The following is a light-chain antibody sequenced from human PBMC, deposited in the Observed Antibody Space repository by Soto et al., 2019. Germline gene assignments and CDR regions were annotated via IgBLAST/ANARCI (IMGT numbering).Light chain of an antibody. CDR1: QSVSNN. CDR2: GAS. J-gene: IGKJ1*01. CDR3: QQYNNWPPWT. Sequence: EIVMTQSPATLSVSPGERATLSCRASQSVSNNLAWYQQRPGQAPRLLIFGASTRATGIPARFSGSGSGTEFTLIISSLQSEDFAVYCCQQYNNWPPWTFGQGTKVEIK. V-gene: IGKV3-15*01.